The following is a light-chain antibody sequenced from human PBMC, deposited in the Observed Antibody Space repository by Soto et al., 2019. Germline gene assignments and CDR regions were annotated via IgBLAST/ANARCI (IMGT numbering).Light chain of an antibody. CDR1: QPISTF. Sequence: DIQMTQSPSSLSASLGDRVTITCRASQPISTFLNWYQQKTGGAPTLLIYGASTLHSGVPSRFSGSGSGTDFTLTISSLRPEDFATYYCQHSYYTPWTVGQGTKVDIK. J-gene: IGKJ1*01. CDR3: QHSYYTPWT. V-gene: IGKV1-39*01. CDR2: GAS.